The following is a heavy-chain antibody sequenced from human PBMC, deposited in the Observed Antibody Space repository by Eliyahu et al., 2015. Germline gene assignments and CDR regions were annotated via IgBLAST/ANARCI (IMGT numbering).Heavy chain of an antibody. CDR3: AKDGVPLLNYYYYGMDV. CDR2: ISYDGSNK. D-gene: IGHD2-8*02. CDR1: GFXFSSYG. Sequence: QVQLVESGGGVVQPGRSLRLSCAASGFXFSSYGMHWVRQAPGKGLEGVAVISYDGSNKYYADSVKGRFTISRDNSKNTLYLQMNSLRAEDTAVYYCAKDGVPLLNYYYYGMDVWGQGTTVTVSS. J-gene: IGHJ6*02. V-gene: IGHV3-30*18.